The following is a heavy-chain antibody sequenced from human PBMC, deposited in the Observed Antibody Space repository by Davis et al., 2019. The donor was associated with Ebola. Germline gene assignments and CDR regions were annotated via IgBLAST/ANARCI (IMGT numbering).Heavy chain of an antibody. Sequence: KVSCKGSGYSFTNYWIGWVRQMPGKGLEWMGIIYPADSDTRYSPSFQGQVTISADKSISTAYLQWSSLKASDTAMYYCARQYSSSWYDSYYYYGMDVWGQGTTVTVSS. CDR2: IYPADSDT. CDR1: GYSFTNYW. V-gene: IGHV5-51*01. D-gene: IGHD6-13*01. CDR3: ARQYSSSWYDSYYYYGMDV. J-gene: IGHJ6*02.